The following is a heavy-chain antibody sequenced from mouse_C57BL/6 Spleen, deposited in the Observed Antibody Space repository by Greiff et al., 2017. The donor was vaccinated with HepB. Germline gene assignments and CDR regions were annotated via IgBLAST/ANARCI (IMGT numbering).Heavy chain of an antibody. J-gene: IGHJ3*01. D-gene: IGHD2-1*01. CDR3: ARRDGNFAWFAY. CDR1: GFNIKDYY. Sequence: EVQLVESGAELVKPGASVKLSCTASGFNIKDYYMHWVKQRTEQGLEWIGRIDPEDGETKYAPKFQGKATITADTSSNTAYLQLSRLTSEDTAVYYCARRDGNFAWFAYWGQGTLVTVSA. CDR2: IDPEDGET. V-gene: IGHV14-2*01.